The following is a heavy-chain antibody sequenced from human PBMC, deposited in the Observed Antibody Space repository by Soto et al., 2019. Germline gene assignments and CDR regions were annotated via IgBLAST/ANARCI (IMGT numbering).Heavy chain of an antibody. D-gene: IGHD3-10*01. J-gene: IGHJ4*02. Sequence: QVQLVESGGGVVQPGRSLRLSCAASGFTFSSYAMHWVRQAPGKGLEWVAVISYDGSNKYYADSVKGRFTISRDNSNNTLCLQMISLRAEDTAVYYCARDENYYGSGSYLDYWGQGTLLTVSS. CDR2: ISYDGSNK. CDR1: GFTFSSYA. V-gene: IGHV3-30-3*01. CDR3: ARDENYYGSGSYLDY.